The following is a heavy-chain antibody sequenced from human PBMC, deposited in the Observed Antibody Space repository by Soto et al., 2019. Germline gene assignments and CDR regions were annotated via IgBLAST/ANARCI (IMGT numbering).Heavy chain of an antibody. J-gene: IGHJ4*02. Sequence: VGSMRLSCAASGLTFRSYAMSWVRKEPGKGLEWVSAISGSGGSTYYADSVKGRFTISRDNSKNTLYLQMNSLRAEDTAVYYCAKDSKSWTAYFDYWGQGTLVTVSS. CDR3: AKDSKSWTAYFDY. CDR2: ISGSGGST. CDR1: GLTFRSYA. D-gene: IGHD6-13*01. V-gene: IGHV3-23*01.